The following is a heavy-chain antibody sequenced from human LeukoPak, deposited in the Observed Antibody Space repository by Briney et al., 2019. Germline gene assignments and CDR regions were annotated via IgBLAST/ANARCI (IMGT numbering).Heavy chain of an antibody. Sequence: SETLSLTWAVDGGSFSGYYWSWIRQPPGKVLGWIGEINHSGSTNYNPSLKSRVTISVDTSKNQFSLKLSSVTAADTAVYYCARGRFYSYGYWWFDPWGQGTLVTVSS. CDR2: INHSGST. CDR3: ARGRFYSYGYWWFDP. V-gene: IGHV4-34*01. CDR1: GGSFSGYY. J-gene: IGHJ5*02. D-gene: IGHD5-18*01.